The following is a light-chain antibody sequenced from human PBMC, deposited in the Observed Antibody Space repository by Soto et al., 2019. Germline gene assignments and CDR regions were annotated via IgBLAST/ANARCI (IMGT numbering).Light chain of an antibody. Sequence: DLQMTQSPSTLSASVGDRVTITCRASQSISSWLAWYQQKPGKAPKLLIYKASSLESGVPSRFSGSGSGTEFTLTISSLQPDDFATYYCQKYNSYSRTFGQGTKVGIK. J-gene: IGKJ1*01. CDR1: QSISSW. CDR2: KAS. V-gene: IGKV1-5*03. CDR3: QKYNSYSRT.